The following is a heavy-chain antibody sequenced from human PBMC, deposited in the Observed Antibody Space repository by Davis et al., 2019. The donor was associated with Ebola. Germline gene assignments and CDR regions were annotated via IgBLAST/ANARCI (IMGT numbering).Heavy chain of an antibody. CDR1: GGSFSGYY. D-gene: IGHD3-22*01. CDR3: ARGDRSSGYFDD. J-gene: IGHJ4*02. CDR2: INHSGST. V-gene: IGHV4-34*01. Sequence: PSETLSLTCAVYGGSFSGYYWSWIRQPPGKGLEWIGEINHSGSTNYNPSLKSRVTISVDTSKNQFSLKLSSVTAADTAVYYCARGDRSSGYFDDWGQRTLVTVSS.